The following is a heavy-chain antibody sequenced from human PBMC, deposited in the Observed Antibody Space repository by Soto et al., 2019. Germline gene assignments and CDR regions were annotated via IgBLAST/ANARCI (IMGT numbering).Heavy chain of an antibody. CDR3: ARGRDYYDSSGYYSVAIFDY. Sequence: SLRLSCAASGFTFSSYGMHWVRQAPGKGLEWVAVIWYDGSNKYYADSVKGRFTISRDNSKNTLYLQMNSLRAEDTAVYYCARGRDYYDSSGYYSVAIFDYWGQGTLVTVSS. V-gene: IGHV3-33*01. J-gene: IGHJ4*02. D-gene: IGHD3-22*01. CDR2: IWYDGSNK. CDR1: GFTFSSYG.